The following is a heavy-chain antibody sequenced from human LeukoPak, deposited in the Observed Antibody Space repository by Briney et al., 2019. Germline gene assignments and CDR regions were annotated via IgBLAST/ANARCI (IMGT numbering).Heavy chain of an antibody. CDR2: IKQDGSEK. CDR1: GFTFSSYW. D-gene: IGHD3-22*01. Sequence: GGSLRLSCAASGFTFSSYWMSWVRQAPGKGLEWVANIKQDGSEKYYVDSVKGRFTISRDNAKNSLYLQMNSLRAEDTAVYYCARVPNPGYYDSSGYLYGMDVWGPGTTVTVSS. J-gene: IGHJ6*02. V-gene: IGHV3-7*01. CDR3: ARVPNPGYYDSSGYLYGMDV.